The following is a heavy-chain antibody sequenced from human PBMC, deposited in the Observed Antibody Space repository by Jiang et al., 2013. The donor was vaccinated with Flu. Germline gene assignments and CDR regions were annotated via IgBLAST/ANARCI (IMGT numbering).Heavy chain of an antibody. CDR2: ISSSGSTI. V-gene: IGHV3-48*03. CDR3: ARENYYDSSDYAGMDV. Sequence: VQLVESGGGLVQPGGSLRLSCAASGFTFSSYEMNWVRQAPGKGLEWVLYISSSGSTIYYADSVKGRFTISRDNAKNSLYLQMNSLRAEDTAVYYCARENYYDSSDYAGMDVWGQGTTVTVSS. D-gene: IGHD3-22*01. J-gene: IGHJ6*02. CDR1: GFTFSSYE.